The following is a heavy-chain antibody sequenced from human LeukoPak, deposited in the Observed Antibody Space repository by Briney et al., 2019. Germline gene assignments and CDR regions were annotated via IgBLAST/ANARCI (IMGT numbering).Heavy chain of an antibody. CDR1: DGSISGYY. J-gene: IGHJ5*02. V-gene: IGHV4-59*01. CDR3: ARDAYGGNSWGWFDP. CDR2: IYFTGFT. Sequence: PSETLSLTCTVTDGSISGYYWSWIWQSPGKGLEWIGYIYFTGFTHYNPSLKSRVTMSVDMSKNQFSLNLNSVTAADTAVYYCARDAYGGNSWGWFDPWGQGTLVTVSA. D-gene: IGHD4-23*01.